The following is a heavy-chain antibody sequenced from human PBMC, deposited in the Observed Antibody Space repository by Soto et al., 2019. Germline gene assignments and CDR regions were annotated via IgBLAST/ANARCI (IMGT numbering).Heavy chain of an antibody. D-gene: IGHD6-19*01. CDR3: ARRTNYSYSSGHFDY. V-gene: IGHV4-34*01. CDR2: INHSGST. Sequence: SETLSLTCAVYGGSFSGYYWSWIRQPPGKGLEWIGEINHSGSTNYNPSLKSRVTISVDTSKNQFSLKRSSVTAADTAVYYCARRTNYSYSSGHFDYWGPGTMLTVYS. J-gene: IGHJ4*02. CDR1: GGSFSGYY.